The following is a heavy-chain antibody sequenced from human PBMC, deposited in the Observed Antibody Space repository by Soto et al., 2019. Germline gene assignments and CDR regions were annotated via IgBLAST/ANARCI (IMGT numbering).Heavy chain of an antibody. CDR1: GGSFSGYY. Sequence: SETLSLTCAVYGGSFSGYYWSWIRQPPGKGLEWIGEINHSGSTNYNPSLKSRVTISVDTSKNQFSLKLSSVTAADTAVYYCARLFLEWTLWGQGTLVTVSS. CDR2: INHSGST. V-gene: IGHV4-34*01. D-gene: IGHD3-3*01. CDR3: ARLFLEWTL. J-gene: IGHJ4*02.